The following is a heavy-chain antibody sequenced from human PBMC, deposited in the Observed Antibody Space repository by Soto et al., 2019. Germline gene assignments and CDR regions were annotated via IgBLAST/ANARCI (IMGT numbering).Heavy chain of an antibody. D-gene: IGHD2-15*01. CDR2: ISPIFGTA. CDR1: GGTFSSYA. V-gene: IGHV1-69*01. Sequence: QVQLVQSGAEVKKPGSSVKVSCKASGGTFSSYAISWVRQAPGQGLEWMGGISPIFGTANYAQKFQGRVTITADESTSTASLELSSLRSEDTAVYYCARDRYCSGGSCYSFDYWGQGTLVTVSS. J-gene: IGHJ4*02. CDR3: ARDRYCSGGSCYSFDY.